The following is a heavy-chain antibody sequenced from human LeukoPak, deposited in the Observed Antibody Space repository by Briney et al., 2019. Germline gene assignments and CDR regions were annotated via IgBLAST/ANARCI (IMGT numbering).Heavy chain of an antibody. CDR2: IYYSGST. CDR1: TYSINSGYC. J-gene: IGHJ4*02. D-gene: IGHD6-13*01. V-gene: IGHV4-59*01. CDR3: ARDLQLVV. Sequence: SETLSLTCTVSTYSINSGYCWGWIRQPPWKGLEWIGYIYYSGSTNYNPSLKSRVTISVDTSKNQFSLKLSSVTAADTAVYYCARDLQLVVWGQGILVTVSS.